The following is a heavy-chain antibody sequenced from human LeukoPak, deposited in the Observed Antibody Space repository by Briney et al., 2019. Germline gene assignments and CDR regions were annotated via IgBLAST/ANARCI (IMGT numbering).Heavy chain of an antibody. CDR2: IKQDGSEK. D-gene: IGHD3-10*01. CDR1: GFTFSSYW. J-gene: IGHJ4*02. Sequence: GGSLRLSCAASGFTFSSYWMSWVRQAPGKGLEWVANIKQDGSEKYYVDSVKGRFTISRDNTKNSVYLQMSSLRAEDTAVYYCARENYASGSYGDYWGQGTLVTVSS. V-gene: IGHV3-7*01. CDR3: ARENYASGSYGDY.